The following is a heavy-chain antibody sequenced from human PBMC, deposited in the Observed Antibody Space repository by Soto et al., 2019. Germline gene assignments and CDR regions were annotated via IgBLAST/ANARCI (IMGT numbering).Heavy chain of an antibody. D-gene: IGHD4-17*01. CDR2: ISGSGGTT. CDR3: EKFFVETVSIIGWPWSFQY. CDR1: GFTFSNYA. V-gene: IGHV3-23*01. J-gene: IGHJ4*02. Sequence: EVQLLESGGGLVQPGRSLRLSCAASGFTFSNYAMSWVRQAPGQGLEWVSAISGSGGTTYYADSVKGRFTISRDNSKNTLFLQMISLRAEDAAVYYCEKFFVETVSIIGWPWSFQYWGQGTRVTVSS.